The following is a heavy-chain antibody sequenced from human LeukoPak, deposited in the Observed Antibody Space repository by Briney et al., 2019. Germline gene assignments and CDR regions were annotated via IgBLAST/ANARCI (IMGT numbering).Heavy chain of an antibody. J-gene: IGHJ4*02. Sequence: PGGSLRLSCAASGFTFSSYSMNWVRQAPGKGLEWVSSISSSSNYIYYADSVKGRFTISRDNAKNSLYLQMNSLRAEDTAVYYCAGDEVVRGVTFDYWGQGTLVTVSS. V-gene: IGHV3-21*01. CDR1: GFTFSSYS. CDR3: AGDEVVRGVTFDY. CDR2: ISSSSNYI. D-gene: IGHD3-10*01.